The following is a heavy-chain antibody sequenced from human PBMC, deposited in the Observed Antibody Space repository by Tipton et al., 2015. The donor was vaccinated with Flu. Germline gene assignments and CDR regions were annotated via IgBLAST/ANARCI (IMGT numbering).Heavy chain of an antibody. CDR2: IQQDGSEK. CDR1: GLTFDTYC. CDR3: ATCRSSASYHDS. J-gene: IGHJ4*02. V-gene: IGHV3-7*03. D-gene: IGHD2-2*01. Sequence: SLRLSCTASGLTFDTYCMSWVRQPPGKGLEWVAKIQQDGSEKYYLDSVKGRFTISRDNARNSLFLEMNSLRVEDAAVYYCATCRSSASYHDSWGQGTLVTVSS.